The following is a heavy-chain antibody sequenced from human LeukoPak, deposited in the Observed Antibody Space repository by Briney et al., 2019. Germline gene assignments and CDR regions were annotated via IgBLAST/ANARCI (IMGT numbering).Heavy chain of an antibody. Sequence: PSETLSLTCGVSGGAITNYYWNWIRQAPGKGLEWLGYIYYTGSTTYNPSVKSRITISLDTSKKQISLKLRSVTAADTAVYYCARHAGDSSGLGAFDIWGQGTMVTVSS. CDR1: GGAITNYY. J-gene: IGHJ3*02. D-gene: IGHD3-22*01. CDR2: IYYTGST. CDR3: ARHAGDSSGLGAFDI. V-gene: IGHV4-59*01.